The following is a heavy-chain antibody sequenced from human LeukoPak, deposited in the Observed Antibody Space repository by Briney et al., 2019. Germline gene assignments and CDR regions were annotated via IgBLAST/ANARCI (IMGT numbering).Heavy chain of an antibody. CDR1: GFTLSSYG. Sequence: PGRSLRLSCAASGFTLSSYGMHWVRPAPGKGPGGVAVIWYDGRNKYYADSVKGRFTISRENSKNTLYLQMNSLRAEDTAVYYRARALMVSYYGMDVWGKGTTVTVSS. CDR3: ARALMVSYYGMDV. D-gene: IGHD3-10*01. V-gene: IGHV3-33*01. J-gene: IGHJ6*04. CDR2: IWYDGRNK.